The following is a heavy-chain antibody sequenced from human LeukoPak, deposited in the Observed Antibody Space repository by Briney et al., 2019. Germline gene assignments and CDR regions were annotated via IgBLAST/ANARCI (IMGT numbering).Heavy chain of an antibody. CDR3: VKGLVVVTTRVDAFDI. Sequence: GGSLRLSCSASGFTFSSYAMHWVRQAPGKGLEYVSVITSSGGSTFYADSVKGRFTISRDNSKDTLYLQMSSLRAGDTAVYYCVKGLVVVTTRVDAFDIWGQGTLVTVSS. CDR1: GFTFSSYA. CDR2: ITSSGGST. J-gene: IGHJ3*02. V-gene: IGHV3-64D*09. D-gene: IGHD2-21*02.